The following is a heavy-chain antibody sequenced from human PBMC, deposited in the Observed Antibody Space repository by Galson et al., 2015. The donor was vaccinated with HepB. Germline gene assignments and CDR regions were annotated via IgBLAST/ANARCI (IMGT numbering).Heavy chain of an antibody. CDR2: IRGSAHSN. J-gene: IGHJ4*02. CDR1: GLARRSSP. D-gene: IGHD3-22*01. V-gene: IGHV3-23*01. CDR3: AKRDKTSRHSSGYSPSFDY. Sequence: YPRRSRAGKGLARRSSPMSRCPAAPGTSREKVSAIRGSAHSNSSADSVNSRFPISRDNSKNPLYRQMNSLTAEDTAVYYWAKRDKTSRHSSGYSPSFDYWGQGTLVTVSS.